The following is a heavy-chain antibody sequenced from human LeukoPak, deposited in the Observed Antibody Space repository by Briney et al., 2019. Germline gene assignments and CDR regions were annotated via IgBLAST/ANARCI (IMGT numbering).Heavy chain of an antibody. D-gene: IGHD3-10*01. Sequence: ASVKVSCKASGYTFTSYGISWVRQAPGQGLEWMGWISAYNGNTNYAQKLQGRVTMTTDTSTSTAYMELRSLRSDDTAVYYCARGAGAIDFYGSGRYRGSWFDPWGQGTLVTVSS. CDR2: ISAYNGNT. V-gene: IGHV1-18*04. CDR3: ARGAGAIDFYGSGRYRGSWFDP. CDR1: GYTFTSYG. J-gene: IGHJ5*02.